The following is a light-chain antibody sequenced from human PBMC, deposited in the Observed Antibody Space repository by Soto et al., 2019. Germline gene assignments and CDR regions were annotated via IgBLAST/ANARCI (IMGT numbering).Light chain of an antibody. V-gene: IGKV1-39*01. CDR3: QQSYTTLGALT. Sequence: DLQMTQSPSSLSASVGDRVTITCRASQSISNNLNWYQQKPMKAPKLLIYAASSLQSGVPSRFSGSGSGTDFTLTISSLQPEDLATYYCQQSYTTLGALTFGGGTKVEI. CDR2: AAS. CDR1: QSISNN. J-gene: IGKJ4*01.